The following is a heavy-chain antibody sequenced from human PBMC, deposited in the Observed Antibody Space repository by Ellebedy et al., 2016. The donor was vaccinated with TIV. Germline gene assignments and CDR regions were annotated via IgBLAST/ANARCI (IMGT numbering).Heavy chain of an antibody. CDR2: IYSGGST. Sequence: GESLKISCAASGFTVSSNYMSWVRQAPGKGLEWVSVIYSGGSTYYADSVKGRFTISRHKSKNTLYLQMNSLRAEDTAVYYCARVGLRVVVAVPYYFDYWGQGTLVTVSS. J-gene: IGHJ4*02. CDR3: ARVGLRVVVAVPYYFDY. CDR1: GFTVSSNY. V-gene: IGHV3-53*04. D-gene: IGHD2-15*01.